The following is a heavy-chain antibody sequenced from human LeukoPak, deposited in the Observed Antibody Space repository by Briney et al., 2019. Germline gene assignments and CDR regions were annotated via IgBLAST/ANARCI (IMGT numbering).Heavy chain of an antibody. Sequence: GGSLRLSCAASGFTFSSYAMSWVRQAPGKGLEWVSAISGSGGSTYYADSVKGRFTISRDNSKNTLYLQMNSLRAEDTAVYYCAKDKIDYGDRKDFDPWGQGTLVTVSS. D-gene: IGHD4-17*01. CDR2: ISGSGGST. CDR3: AKDKIDYGDRKDFDP. J-gene: IGHJ5*02. V-gene: IGHV3-23*01. CDR1: GFTFSSYA.